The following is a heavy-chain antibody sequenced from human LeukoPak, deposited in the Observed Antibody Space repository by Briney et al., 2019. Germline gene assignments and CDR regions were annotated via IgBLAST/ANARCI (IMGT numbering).Heavy chain of an antibody. D-gene: IGHD3-10*01. CDR3: ARDFGQRFDY. CDR1: GGSISSGGYS. J-gene: IGHJ4*02. V-gene: IGHV4-30-2*01. Sequence: SETLSLTCAVSGGSISSGGYSWSWIRQPPGKGLEWIGYIYHSGSTNYNPSLKSRVTISVDKSKNQFSLKLSSVTAADTAVYYCARDFGQRFDYWGQGTLVTVSS. CDR2: IYHSGST.